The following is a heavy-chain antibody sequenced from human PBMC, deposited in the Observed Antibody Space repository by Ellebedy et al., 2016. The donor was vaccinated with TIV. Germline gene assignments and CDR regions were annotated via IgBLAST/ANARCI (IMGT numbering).Heavy chain of an antibody. D-gene: IGHD2-15*01. CDR1: ACSTSSYY. Sequence: MPSETLSLTCTVSACSTSSYYWSWIRQPPRQGLKWIVYIYYTGTTHYNPSLKSRVTISLDTSKNQFSLKLSSVTAADTAVYYCARGVLGYCSGDSCHSNNYYGMDVWGQGTTVTVSS. CDR2: IYYTGTT. CDR3: ARGVLGYCSGDSCHSNNYYGMDV. J-gene: IGHJ6*02. V-gene: IGHV4-59*01.